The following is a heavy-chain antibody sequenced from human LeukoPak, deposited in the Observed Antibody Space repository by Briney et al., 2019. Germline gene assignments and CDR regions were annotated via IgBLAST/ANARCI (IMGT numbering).Heavy chain of an antibody. CDR2: IYSGGST. D-gene: IGHD5-24*01. V-gene: IGHV3-66*01. CDR1: GFTVSSNY. CDR3: ARRTDDYNYLDY. J-gene: IGHJ4*02. Sequence: PGGSLRLSCAASGFTVSSNYMTWVRQAPGKGLEWVSVIYSGGSTYYADSVKGRFTLSRDNSKNTLFLQMNSLRAEDTAVYYCARRTDDYNYLDYWGQGTLVTVSS.